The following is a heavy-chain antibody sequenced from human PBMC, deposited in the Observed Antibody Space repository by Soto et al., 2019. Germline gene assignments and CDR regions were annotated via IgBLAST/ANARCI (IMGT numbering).Heavy chain of an antibody. D-gene: IGHD3-10*01. CDR2: ISGSGGST. J-gene: IGHJ4*02. Sequence: WSLRLSCAASGFTFSSYAMSWVRQAPGKGLEWVSAISGSGGSTYYADSVKGRFTISRDNSKNTLYLQMNSLRAEDTAVYYCAKDLVTYGSGSYFNYWGQGTLVTVSS. CDR1: GFTFSSYA. V-gene: IGHV3-23*01. CDR3: AKDLVTYGSGSYFNY.